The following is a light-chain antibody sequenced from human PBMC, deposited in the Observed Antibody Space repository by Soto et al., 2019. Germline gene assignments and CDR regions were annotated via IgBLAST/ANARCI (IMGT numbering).Light chain of an antibody. J-gene: IGLJ1*01. V-gene: IGLV2-14*02. CDR1: SSDFGNYQF. CDR3: CSFTSSNTHV. CDR2: EGS. Sequence: QSVLTQPASVSGSPGQSITISCTGSSSDFGNYQFVSWYQQHPGKVPKLILFEGSQRPSGVSGRFSGSKSGNTASLTISGLQAEDEADYYCCSFTSSNTHVFGTGTKVT.